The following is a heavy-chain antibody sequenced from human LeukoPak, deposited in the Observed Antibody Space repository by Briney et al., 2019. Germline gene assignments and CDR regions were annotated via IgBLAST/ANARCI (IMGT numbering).Heavy chain of an antibody. CDR1: GGSFSGYY. CDR3: ARGPVGAQLATWYFDY. J-gene: IGHJ4*02. Sequence: PSETLSLTCAVYGGSFSGYYWSWIRQPPGKGLEWIGEINHSGSTNYNPSLKSRVTISVDTSKNQFSLKLSSVTAADTAVYYCARGPVGAQLATWYFDYWGQGTLVTVSS. CDR2: INHSGST. V-gene: IGHV4-34*01. D-gene: IGHD6-6*01.